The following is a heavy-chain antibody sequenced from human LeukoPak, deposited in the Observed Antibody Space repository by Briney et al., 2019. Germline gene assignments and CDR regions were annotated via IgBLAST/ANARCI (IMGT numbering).Heavy chain of an antibody. D-gene: IGHD6-19*01. CDR1: GYTFTGYY. V-gene: IGHV1-2*02. CDR3: ARGAVAGYYFDY. Sequence: ASVKVSCKASGYTFTGYYMHWVRRAPGQGLEWMGWINPNSGGTNYAQKFQGRVTMTRDTSISTAYMELSRLRSDDTAVYYCARGAVAGYYFDYWGQGTLVTVSS. CDR2: INPNSGGT. J-gene: IGHJ4*02.